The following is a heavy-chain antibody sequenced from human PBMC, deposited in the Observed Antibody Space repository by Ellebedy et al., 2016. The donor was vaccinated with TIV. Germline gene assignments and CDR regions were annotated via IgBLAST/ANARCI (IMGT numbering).Heavy chain of an antibody. Sequence: GGSLRLXXAASGFTFSSYSMNWVRQAPGKGLEWVSFISSSSSEIYYAESVKGRFTISRDNAKNSLYLQMNSQRVEDTAVYYCARVGVATARGYYYGMDVWGQGTTVTVSS. CDR1: GFTFSSYS. V-gene: IGHV3-21*01. CDR2: ISSSSSEI. J-gene: IGHJ6*02. D-gene: IGHD5-12*01. CDR3: ARVGVATARGYYYGMDV.